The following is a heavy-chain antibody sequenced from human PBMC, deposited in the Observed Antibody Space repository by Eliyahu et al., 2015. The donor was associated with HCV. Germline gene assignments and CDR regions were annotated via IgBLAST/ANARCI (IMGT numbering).Heavy chain of an antibody. J-gene: IGHJ6*02. D-gene: IGHD2-8*01. CDR3: ARCPWDVLILHYGMDV. CDR2: ISSSSSTI. Sequence: EVQLVESGGGLVQPGGSLRLSCAASGFTFSSYSMNWVRQAPGKGLEWVSYISSSSSTIYYADSVKGRFTISRDNAKNSLYLQMNSLRDEDTAVYYCARCPWDVLILHYGMDVWGQGTTVTVSS. CDR1: GFTFSSYS. V-gene: IGHV3-48*02.